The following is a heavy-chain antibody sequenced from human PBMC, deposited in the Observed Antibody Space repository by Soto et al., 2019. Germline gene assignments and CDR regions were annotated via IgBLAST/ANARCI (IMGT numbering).Heavy chain of an antibody. CDR1: GGSISSSGYY. V-gene: IGHV4-31*03. Sequence: QVQLQESGPGLVKPSQTLSLTCTVSGGSISSSGYYWSWIRQHPGKALEWIGYIYYNGSTYFNPSLQSRLIISVDTSKNQFSLKLSSVTAADTAVYYCARGLGYGDYPPPYCFDPWGQGTLVTVSS. CDR2: IYYNGST. CDR3: ARGLGYGDYPPPYCFDP. J-gene: IGHJ5*02. D-gene: IGHD4-17*01.